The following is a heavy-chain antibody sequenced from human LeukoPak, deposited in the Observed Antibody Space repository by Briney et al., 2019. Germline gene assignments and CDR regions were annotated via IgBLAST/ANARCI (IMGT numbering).Heavy chain of an antibody. CDR2: ISSSSSYI. CDR1: GFTFSSYS. Sequence: KTGGSLRPSCAASGFTFSSYSMNWVRQAPGKGLEWVSSISSSSSYIYYADSVKGRFTISRDNAKNSLYLQMNSLRAEDTAVYYCARDIPLAVAGTSFFDYWGQGTLVTVSS. V-gene: IGHV3-21*01. J-gene: IGHJ4*02. D-gene: IGHD6-19*01. CDR3: ARDIPLAVAGTSFFDY.